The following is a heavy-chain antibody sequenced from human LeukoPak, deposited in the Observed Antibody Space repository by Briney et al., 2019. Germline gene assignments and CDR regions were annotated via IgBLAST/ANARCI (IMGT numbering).Heavy chain of an antibody. CDR3: AIFRVRGDMDV. J-gene: IGHJ6*03. CDR2: IYYSGST. V-gene: IGHV4-39*01. Sequence: SETLSLTCTVSGGSISSSSYYWGWIRQPPGKGLEWIGSIYYSGSTYYNPSLKSRVTKSVDTSKNQFSLKLSSVTAADTAMYYCAIFRVRGDMDVWGKGTTVTISS. CDR1: GGSISSSSYY. D-gene: IGHD3-10*01.